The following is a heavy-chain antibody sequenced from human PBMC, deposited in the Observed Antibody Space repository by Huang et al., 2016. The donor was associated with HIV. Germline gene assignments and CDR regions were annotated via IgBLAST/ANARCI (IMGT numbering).Heavy chain of an antibody. CDR1: GFSFSHYG. J-gene: IGHJ4*02. V-gene: IGHV3-30*02. D-gene: IGHD2-21*02. CDR3: ATDLGGYSFDY. Sequence: QEQLVESGGGVVQPGGSLRFSCATSGFSFSHYGMHWVRQAPGKGLEWVAFIRFDGGNKHYADSAKCRFTISRDNSKKMLFLEMNSLRGDDTAFYYCATDLGGYSFDYWGQGALVSVSS. CDR2: IRFDGGNK.